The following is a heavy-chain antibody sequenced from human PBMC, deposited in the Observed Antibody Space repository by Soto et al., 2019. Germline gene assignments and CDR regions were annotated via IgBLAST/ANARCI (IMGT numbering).Heavy chain of an antibody. CDR1: GFTFSSFA. CDR2: ISGSGVTT. J-gene: IGHJ3*02. Sequence: PGGSLRLSCAASGFTFSSFAMTWVRQAPGKGLEYVSAISGSGVTTYYADSMKGRFTVSRDNSKNTLYLQMNSLRAEDTALYYYAKDRDGIGMVDAFEIWGQGTMVTVSS. D-gene: IGHD3-3*01. CDR3: AKDRDGIGMVDAFEI. V-gene: IGHV3-23*01.